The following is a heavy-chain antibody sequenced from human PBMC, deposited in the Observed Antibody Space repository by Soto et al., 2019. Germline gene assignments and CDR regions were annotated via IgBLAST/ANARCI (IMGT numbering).Heavy chain of an antibody. Sequence: ASVKVSCKASGYTFTNYGISWVRQAPGQGLEWMGWISAYNGNTNYAQKLQGRVTMTTDTSTSTAYMELRSLRSDDTAVYYCAREYYYDSSGSSGWFDPWGQGTLVTVSS. CDR3: AREYYYDSSGSSGWFDP. CDR1: GYTFTNYG. CDR2: ISAYNGNT. V-gene: IGHV1-18*01. J-gene: IGHJ5*02. D-gene: IGHD3-22*01.